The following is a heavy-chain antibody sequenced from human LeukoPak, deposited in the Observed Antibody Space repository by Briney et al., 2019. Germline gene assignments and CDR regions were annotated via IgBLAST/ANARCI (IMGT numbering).Heavy chain of an antibody. J-gene: IGHJ4*02. D-gene: IGHD6-25*01. CDR3: ATGSSARGGVDF. V-gene: IGHV3-7*01. Sequence: GGSLRLSCAASGFAFSRYWMSWVRQAPGKGLEWVANMKPDGSEKYYVDSVEGRFTISRDNAKSSLCLQMNSLRAEDTAVYYCATGSSARGGVDFWGQGTLVTVSS. CDR1: GFAFSRYW. CDR2: MKPDGSEK.